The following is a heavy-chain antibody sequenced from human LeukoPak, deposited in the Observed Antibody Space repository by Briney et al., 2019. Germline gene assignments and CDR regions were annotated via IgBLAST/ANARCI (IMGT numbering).Heavy chain of an antibody. D-gene: IGHD3-10*01. CDR1: GGSISSSSYY. J-gene: IGHJ5*02. CDR3: ARLIQTYYYGSGSYLYWFDP. Sequence: SETLSLTCTVSGGSISSSSYYWGWIRQPPGKGLEWIGSVYYSGSTYYNPSLKSRVTISVDTSKNQFSLKLSSVTAADTAVYYCARLIQTYYYGSGSYLYWFDPWGQGTLATVSS. V-gene: IGHV4-39*01. CDR2: VYYSGST.